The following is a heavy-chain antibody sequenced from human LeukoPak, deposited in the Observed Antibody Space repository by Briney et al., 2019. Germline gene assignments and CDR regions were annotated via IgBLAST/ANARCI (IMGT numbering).Heavy chain of an antibody. CDR2: INLNSGGT. CDR3: ARTRITIFGVVSSYFDY. J-gene: IGHJ4*02. Sequence: ASVKVSCKASGYTFTGYYMHWVRQAPGQGLEWMGRINLNSGGTNYAQKFQGRVTMTRDTSISTAYMELSRLRSDDTAVYYCARTRITIFGVVSSYFDYWGQGTLVTVSS. D-gene: IGHD3-3*01. V-gene: IGHV1-2*06. CDR1: GYTFTGYY.